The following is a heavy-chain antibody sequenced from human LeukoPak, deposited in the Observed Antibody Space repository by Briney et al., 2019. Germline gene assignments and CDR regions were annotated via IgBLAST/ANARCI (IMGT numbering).Heavy chain of an antibody. D-gene: IGHD4-17*01. Sequence: GSLRLSCAASGFTFSNAWMSWVRQAPGKGLEWVGRIKSKTDGGTTDYAAPVKGRFTTSRDDSKNTLYLQMNSLKTEDTAVYYCTTGPDDYDLYYFDYWGQGTLVTVSS. CDR2: IKSKTDGGTT. V-gene: IGHV3-15*01. J-gene: IGHJ4*02. CDR1: GFTFSNAW. CDR3: TTGPDDYDLYYFDY.